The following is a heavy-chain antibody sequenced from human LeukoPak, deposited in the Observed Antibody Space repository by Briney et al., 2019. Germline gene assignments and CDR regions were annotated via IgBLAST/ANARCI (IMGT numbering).Heavy chain of an antibody. CDR3: ARAGYCSSTSCYPRGWFDP. Sequence: SETLSLTCTVSGGSISSYYWSWIRQPAGKGLEWIGRIYTSGSTNYNPSLESRVTISVDTSKNHFSLKLSSVTAADTAVYYCARAGYCSSTSCYPRGWFDPWGQGMLVTVSS. J-gene: IGHJ5*02. CDR2: IYTSGST. V-gene: IGHV4-4*07. CDR1: GGSISSYY. D-gene: IGHD2-2*01.